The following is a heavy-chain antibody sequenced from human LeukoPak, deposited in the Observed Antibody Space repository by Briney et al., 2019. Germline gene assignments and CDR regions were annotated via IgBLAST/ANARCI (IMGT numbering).Heavy chain of an antibody. Sequence: KASETLSLTCTVSGGSISSSSYYWGWIRQPPGKGLEWTGSIYYSGSTYYNPSLKSRVTISVDTSKNQFSLKLSSVTAADTAVYYCARQRTKPFDYWGQGTLVTVSS. CDR1: GGSISSSSYY. J-gene: IGHJ4*02. CDR3: ARQRTKPFDY. V-gene: IGHV4-39*01. CDR2: IYYSGST.